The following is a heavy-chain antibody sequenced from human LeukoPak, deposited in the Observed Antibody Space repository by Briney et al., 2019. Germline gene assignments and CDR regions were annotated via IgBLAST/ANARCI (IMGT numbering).Heavy chain of an antibody. J-gene: IGHJ4*02. CDR2: ISSSGSTI. CDR1: GFTFSSYE. Sequence: PGGSLRLSCAASGFTFSSYEMNWVRQAPGKGLEWVSYISSSGSTIYYADSVKGRFTISRDNSKNTLYLQMNSLRAEDSAVYYCAKGGSSHLGYFDYWNQGTLVTVSS. V-gene: IGHV3-48*03. D-gene: IGHD7-27*01. CDR3: AKGGSSHLGYFDY.